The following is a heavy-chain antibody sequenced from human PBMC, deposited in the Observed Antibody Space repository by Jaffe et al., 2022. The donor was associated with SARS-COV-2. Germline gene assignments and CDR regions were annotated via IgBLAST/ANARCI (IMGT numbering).Heavy chain of an antibody. J-gene: IGHJ4*02. CDR1: GFTLTGYT. V-gene: IGHV3-21*01. Sequence: EVQLVESGGGLIKPGGSLRLSCAASGFTLTGYTMNWVRQAPGKGLEWVSSVSSSGGFISYADSVKGRFTISRDNAKNSLYLQMNSLRADDTAVYYCARGVGPGFDYWGRGTLVTVSS. CDR2: VSSSGGFI. CDR3: ARGVGPGFDY.